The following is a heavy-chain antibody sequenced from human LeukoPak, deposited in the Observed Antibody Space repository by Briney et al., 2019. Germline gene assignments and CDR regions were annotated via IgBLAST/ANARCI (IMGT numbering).Heavy chain of an antibody. J-gene: IGHJ4*02. CDR2: IYHSGST. D-gene: IGHD3-22*01. CDR1: GGSISSGGYY. CDR3: ARDLSYSSGFDY. Sequence: SETLSLTCTVSGGSISSGGYYWSWIRQPPGKGLEWIGYIYHSGSTYYNPSLKSRVIISVDRSKNQFSLKLSSVTAADTAVYYCARDLSYSSGFDYWGQGTLVTVSS. V-gene: IGHV4-30-2*01.